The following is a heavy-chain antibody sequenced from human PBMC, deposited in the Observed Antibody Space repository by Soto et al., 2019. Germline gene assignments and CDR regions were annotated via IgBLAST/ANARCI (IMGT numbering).Heavy chain of an antibody. CDR3: AREVIPLTTDWYFDL. Sequence: QLQLRESGPGLVKPSETLSLTCTVSGGSITGGVGGLYYWSWIRQAPGQGLEWIGYIYDSGSTYYNPSLKSRVTISVDTSKNQCSLRLSSVTAADTAVYYCAREVIPLTTDWYFDLWGRGTLVTVSS. CDR2: IYDSGST. CDR1: GGSITGGVGGLYY. D-gene: IGHD4-17*01. V-gene: IGHV4-30-4*01. J-gene: IGHJ2*01.